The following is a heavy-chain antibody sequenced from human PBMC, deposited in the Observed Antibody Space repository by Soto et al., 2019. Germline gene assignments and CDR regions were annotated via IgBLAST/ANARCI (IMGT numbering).Heavy chain of an antibody. V-gene: IGHV3-9*01. CDR2: INWNTNNV. J-gene: IGHJ5*01. CDR3: TKDGQGGFPAVMEMDS. CDR1: GFIFDDFG. Sequence: PGXSLRLPCAASGFIFDDFGLHWFRQAQVKGLEWVSGINWNTNNVGYAVSVKGRFTIYRDNTRNALYLQMNNLRPEDTALYYCTKDGQGGFPAVMEMDSWGQGTQVTVSS. D-gene: IGHD2-2*01.